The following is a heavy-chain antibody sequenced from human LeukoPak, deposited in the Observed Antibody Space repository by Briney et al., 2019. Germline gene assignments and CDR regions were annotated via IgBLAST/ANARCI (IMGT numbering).Heavy chain of an antibody. D-gene: IGHD1-26*01. Sequence: PSETLSLTCAVYGGSFSGYYWSWIRQPPGKGLEWVGRIRKKANSYTTEYAASVKGRFTISRDDSKDSLFLQMNSLKTEDTAVYYCARSNSGSDVYFDYWGQGTLVTVSS. CDR1: GGSFSGYY. J-gene: IGHJ4*02. CDR2: IRKKANSYTT. CDR3: ARSNSGSDVYFDY. V-gene: IGHV3-72*01.